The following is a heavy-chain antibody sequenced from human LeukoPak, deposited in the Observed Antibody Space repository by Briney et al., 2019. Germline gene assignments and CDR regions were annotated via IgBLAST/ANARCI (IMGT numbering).Heavy chain of an antibody. D-gene: IGHD3-10*01. V-gene: IGHV1-2*02. J-gene: IGHJ5*02. CDR2: INPNSGGT. CDR1: GYTFTGYY. Sequence: ASVKVSCKASGYTFTGYYMHWVRQAPGQGLEWMGWINPNSGGTNYAQKFQGRVTMTRDTSISTAYMELSRQRSDDTAVYYCARVGPAGGNWFDPWGQGTLVTVSS. CDR3: ARVGPAGGNWFDP.